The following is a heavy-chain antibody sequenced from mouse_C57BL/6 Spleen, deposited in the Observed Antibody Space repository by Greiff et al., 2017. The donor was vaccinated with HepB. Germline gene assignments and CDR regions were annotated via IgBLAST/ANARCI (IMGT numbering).Heavy chain of an antibody. J-gene: IGHJ1*03. CDR2: ISSGGSYT. D-gene: IGHD1-1*01. V-gene: IGHV5-6*01. Sequence: EVHLVESGGDLVKPGGSLKLSCAASGFTFSSYGMSWVRQTPDKRLEWVATISSGGSYTYYPDSVKGRFTISRDNAKNTLYLQMSSLKSEDTAMYYCARHGLYYGSSYEYFDVWGTGTTVTVSS. CDR3: ARHGLYYGSSYEYFDV. CDR1: GFTFSSYG.